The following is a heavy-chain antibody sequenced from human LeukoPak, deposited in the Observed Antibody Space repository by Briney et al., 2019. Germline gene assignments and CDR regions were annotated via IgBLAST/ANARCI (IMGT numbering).Heavy chain of an antibody. V-gene: IGHV4-31*03. CDR1: GGSISTGGYY. J-gene: IGHJ4*02. CDR3: ARAAPNYYDSSGPLRNPYFDY. D-gene: IGHD3-22*01. Sequence: SQTLSLTCTVSGGSISTGGYYWSWIRQPPGKGLEWIGNIYYSGSTYYSPSLKSRVTMSVDTSKNQFSLTLISVTAADTAVYFCARAAPNYYDSSGPLRNPYFDYWGQGTLVTVSS. CDR2: IYYSGST.